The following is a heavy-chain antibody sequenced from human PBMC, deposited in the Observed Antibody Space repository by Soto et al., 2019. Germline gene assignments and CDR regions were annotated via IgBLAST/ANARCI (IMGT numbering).Heavy chain of an antibody. CDR2: ISGSGSRT. J-gene: IGHJ4*02. Sequence: HPGGSLRLSCVVSGPTFSNYAMSWVRQAPGKGLEWVSIISGSGSRTYYADTVKGRFTISRDNSKDTLYLQMNSLRAEDTAVYYCAKCLPGINSGEYYFDYWGQGTLVTVSS. D-gene: IGHD3-10*01. CDR1: GPTFSNYA. CDR3: AKCLPGINSGEYYFDY. V-gene: IGHV3-23*01.